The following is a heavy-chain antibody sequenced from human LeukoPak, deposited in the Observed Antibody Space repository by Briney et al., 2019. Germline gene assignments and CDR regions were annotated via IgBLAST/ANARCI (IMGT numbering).Heavy chain of an antibody. J-gene: IGHJ4*02. V-gene: IGHV4-38-2*02. CDR3: ARNGRCSSSVDF. D-gene: IGHD6-6*01. CDR2: IYDSGST. Sequence: SETLSLTCTVSGYSISSGYYGGWIRQPPGQGLEWIGIIYDSGSTYYNPSLKSRVNITVDRSKNQFCLKLSPVTAADTAVYSCARNGRCSSSVDFWGQGTLVTVSS. CDR1: GYSISSGYY.